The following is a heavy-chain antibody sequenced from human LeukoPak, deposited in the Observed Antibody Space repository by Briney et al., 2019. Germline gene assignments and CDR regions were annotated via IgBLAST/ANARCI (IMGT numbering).Heavy chain of an antibody. J-gene: IGHJ1*01. CDR2: ISGSGGNT. D-gene: IGHD3-10*01. Sequence: PGGSLRLSCAASGFTFSNYAMRWVRQAPGKGLEWVSGISGSGGNTDYGDSVRGRFTISRDNSKNTLYLQMNNLRVDDTAVYYCAKDRIVISFGDVSKYWGQGTLVTVSS. CDR3: AKDRIVISFGDVSKY. CDR1: GFTFSNYA. V-gene: IGHV3-23*01.